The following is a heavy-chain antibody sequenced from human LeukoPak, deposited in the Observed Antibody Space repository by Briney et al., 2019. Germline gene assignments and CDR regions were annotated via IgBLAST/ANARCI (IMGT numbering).Heavy chain of an antibody. CDR3: ARDGGRSGSSVYFDY. CDR1: GFTFSNYG. Sequence: PGRSLRLSCAASGFTFSNYGMHWVRQAPGKGLEWVAVIWYDGSNKYYADSVKGRFTISRDNSKNTLYLQMNSLRAEDTAVYFCARDGGRSGSSVYFDYWGQGTLVTVSS. J-gene: IGHJ4*02. V-gene: IGHV3-33*01. D-gene: IGHD6-25*01. CDR2: IWYDGSNK.